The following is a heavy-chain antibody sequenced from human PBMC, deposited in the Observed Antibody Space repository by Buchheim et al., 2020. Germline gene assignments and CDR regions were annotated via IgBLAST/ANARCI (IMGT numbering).Heavy chain of an antibody. Sequence: QVQLVQSGAEVKKPGASVKVSCKASGYTFTSYYVHWVRQAPGQGLEWMGTINPRGGTTRNAQKFQGRATMTRDTCTSAVYRELSSLRSEDTAVYYCARELSSSGFDYWGQGTL. CDR2: INPRGGTT. CDR3: ARELSSSGFDY. J-gene: IGHJ4*02. V-gene: IGHV1-46*03. CDR1: GYTFTSYY. D-gene: IGHD6-13*01.